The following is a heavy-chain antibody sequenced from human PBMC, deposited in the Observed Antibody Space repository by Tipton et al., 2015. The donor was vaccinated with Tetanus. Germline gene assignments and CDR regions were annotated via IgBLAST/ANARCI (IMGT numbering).Heavy chain of an antibody. CDR3: ARGFFRVYYYGSGSYFDY. CDR1: GGSFSGYY. V-gene: IGHV4-34*01. D-gene: IGHD3-10*01. CDR2: INHSGST. J-gene: IGHJ4*02. Sequence: TLSLTCAVYGGSFSGYYWSWIRQPPGKGLEWIGEINHSGSTNYNPSLKSRVTISVDTSKNQFSLKLSSVTAADTAVYYCARGFFRVYYYGSGSYFDYWGQGTLVTVSS.